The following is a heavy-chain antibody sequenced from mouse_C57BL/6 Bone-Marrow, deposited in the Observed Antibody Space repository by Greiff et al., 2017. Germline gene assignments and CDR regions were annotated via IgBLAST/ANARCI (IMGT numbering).Heavy chain of an antibody. J-gene: IGHJ2*01. CDR1: GYTFTSYW. Sequence: VQLQQPGAELVKPGASVKLSCKASGYTFTSYWMHWVKQRPGQGLEWIGMIHPNSGSTNYNEKFKSKATLTVDKSSSTAYMQLSSLTSEDSAVDYCASKGGYSKGDYWGQGTTLTVSS. CDR3: ASKGGYSKGDY. D-gene: IGHD2-5*01. V-gene: IGHV1-64*01. CDR2: IHPNSGST.